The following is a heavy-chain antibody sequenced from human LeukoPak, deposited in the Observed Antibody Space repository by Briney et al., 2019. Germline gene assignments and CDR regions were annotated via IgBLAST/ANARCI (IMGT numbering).Heavy chain of an antibody. Sequence: PGGSLRLSCAASGFTFSNAWMTWVRQDPGKGLEWVGRIKSKPDGGTTDYAAPVKGRFTISRDDSKNTVYLQMNSLETEDTAVYYCATDLHGRENYWGQGTLVTVSS. J-gene: IGHJ4*02. CDR3: ATDLHGRENY. CDR2: IKSKPDGGTT. V-gene: IGHV3-15*01. CDR1: GFTFSNAW. D-gene: IGHD1-26*01.